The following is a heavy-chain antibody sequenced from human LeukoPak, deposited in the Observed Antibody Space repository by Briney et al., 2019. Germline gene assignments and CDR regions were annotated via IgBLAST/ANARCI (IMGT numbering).Heavy chain of an antibody. D-gene: IGHD6-6*01. CDR2: VSANGGTT. V-gene: IGHV3-23*01. Sequence: GGSLRLSCAASGFTFSCCAMHWVRQAPGKGLEWVSAVSANGGTTHYADSVKGRFTISRDNSKNTLYLQMNSLRAEDTAVYFCAKDYSASQLVPLYYFNCWGQGSLVTVSS. CDR1: GFTFSCCA. CDR3: AKDYSASQLVPLYYFNC. J-gene: IGHJ4*02.